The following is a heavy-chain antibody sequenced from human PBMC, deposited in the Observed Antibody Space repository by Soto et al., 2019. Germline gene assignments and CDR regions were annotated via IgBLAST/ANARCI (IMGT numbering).Heavy chain of an antibody. Sequence: VPVKVSSKASGYTLTSHCSCWVRQAPGQGLEWMGWISAYNGNTNYAQKLQGRVTMTTDTSTSTAYMELRSLRSDDTAVYYCARAAYDFWSGLSYFDYWGQGTLVTVSS. CDR3: ARAAYDFWSGLSYFDY. CDR2: ISAYNGNT. D-gene: IGHD3-3*01. CDR1: GYTLTSHC. V-gene: IGHV1-18*01. J-gene: IGHJ4*02.